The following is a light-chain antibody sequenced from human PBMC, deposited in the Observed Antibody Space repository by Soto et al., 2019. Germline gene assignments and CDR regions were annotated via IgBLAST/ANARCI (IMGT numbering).Light chain of an antibody. CDR1: QSVSSTY. CDR2: GAS. CDR3: HQYGSLPYN. V-gene: IGKV3-20*01. J-gene: IGKJ2*01. Sequence: LLTQSPGTLYLSPGERATLSCRASQSVSSTYLAWFQQKPGQPPRLLIYGASSRAIGVPDRFSGSGSGTDFTLTISRLEPEDFAVFYCHQYGSLPYNFGQGTKVEIK.